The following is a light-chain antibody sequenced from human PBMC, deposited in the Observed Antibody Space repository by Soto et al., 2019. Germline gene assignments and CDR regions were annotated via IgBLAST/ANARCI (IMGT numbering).Light chain of an antibody. CDR3: SSYTSSSTPYV. J-gene: IGLJ1*01. CDR1: SSDVGGYNY. CDR2: EVS. Sequence: QSALTQPASVSGSPGQSITISCTGTSSDVGGYNYVSWYQQHPGKAPKPMIDEVSNRPSGVSNRFSGSKSGNTASLTISGLQAEDEADYYCSSYTSSSTPYVFGTGTKVTVL. V-gene: IGLV2-14*01.